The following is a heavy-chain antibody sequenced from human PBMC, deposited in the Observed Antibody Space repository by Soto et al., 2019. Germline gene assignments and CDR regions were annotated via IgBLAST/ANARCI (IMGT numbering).Heavy chain of an antibody. Sequence: MNWVRQAPGKGLEWVSYISLSGSTIYYADSVKGRFTISRDDAKNSLYLQMDSLRADDTAVYYCARESFSASPNFFDYWGQGTLVTVSS. CDR3: ARESFSASPNFFDY. J-gene: IGHJ4*02. CDR2: ISLSGSTI. V-gene: IGHV3-48*03. D-gene: IGHD3-3*02.